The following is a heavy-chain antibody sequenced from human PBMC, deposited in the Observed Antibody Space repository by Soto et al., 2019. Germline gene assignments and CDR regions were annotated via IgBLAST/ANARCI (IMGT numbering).Heavy chain of an antibody. D-gene: IGHD3-22*01. V-gene: IGHV3-33*01. CDR3: ARDTYYYDSSGYSYFDY. J-gene: IGHJ4*02. Sequence: GSLRLSCAASGFTFSSDGMHWVRQAPGKGLEWVAVIWYDGSNKYYADSVKGRFTISRDNSKNTLYLQMNSLRAEDTAVYYYARDTYYYDSSGYSYFDYWGQGT. CDR2: IWYDGSNK. CDR1: GFTFSSDG.